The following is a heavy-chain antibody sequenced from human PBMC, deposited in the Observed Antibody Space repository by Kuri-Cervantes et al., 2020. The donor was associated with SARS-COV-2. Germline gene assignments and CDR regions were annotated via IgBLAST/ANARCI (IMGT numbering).Heavy chain of an antibody. D-gene: IGHD6-13*01. CDR3: ARAPWDSSSGYDLAAQYFQH. V-gene: IGHV1-46*01. CDR2: INPSGGST. CDR1: GYTFTGYY. Sequence: GGSLRLSCKASGYTFTGYYMHWVRQAPGQGLEWMGIINPSGGSTSYAQKFQGRVTMTRDTSTSTVYMKLSSLRSEDTAVYYCARAPWDSSSGYDLAAQYFQHWGQGTLVTVSS. J-gene: IGHJ1*01.